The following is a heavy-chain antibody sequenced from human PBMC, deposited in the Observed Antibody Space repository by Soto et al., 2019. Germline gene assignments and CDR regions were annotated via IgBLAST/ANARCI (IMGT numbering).Heavy chain of an antibody. CDR1: GYTFSNYG. CDR3: SRFIMVGGWFDPNYYHGMDV. Sequence: QVQLVQSGAEVKKPGASVTVSCKTPGYTFSNYGINWVRQAPGQGLEWMGWISGYNGNSNYAQTFQGRVTMTTDTSTGTVYMELRSLKSDDTAIYYCSRFIMVGGWFDPNYYHGMDVWGQGTTVTVSS. D-gene: IGHD6-19*01. J-gene: IGHJ6*02. V-gene: IGHV1-18*01. CDR2: ISGYNGNS.